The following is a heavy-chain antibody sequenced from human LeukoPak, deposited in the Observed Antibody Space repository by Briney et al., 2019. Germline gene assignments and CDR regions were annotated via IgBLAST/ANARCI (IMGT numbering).Heavy chain of an antibody. V-gene: IGHV3-74*01. CDR1: GFTFSSYW. Sequence: GGSLRLSCAASGFTFSSYWMNWVRQAPGKGLVWVSRIASNGSSTTYADSVKGRFSISRDNAKNTLYLQMNSLRVEDTAVYYCARGRPHGNDYWGQGTLVTVSS. D-gene: IGHD4-23*01. CDR3: ARGRPHGNDY. J-gene: IGHJ4*02. CDR2: IASNGSST.